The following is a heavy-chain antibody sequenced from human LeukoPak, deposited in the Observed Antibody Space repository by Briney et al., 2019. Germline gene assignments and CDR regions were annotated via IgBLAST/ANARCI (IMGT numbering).Heavy chain of an antibody. J-gene: IGHJ4*02. CDR1: GGSIRSYY. CDR3: ARRPSIAAAGGAFDY. CDR2: IYYSGTT. D-gene: IGHD6-13*01. Sequence: SETLSLTCTVSGGSIRSYYWSWIRQPPGKGLEWIGYIYYSGTTYYNPSLKSRVTMSVDTSKNQFSLNLSSVTAADTAVYYCARRPSIAAAGGAFDYWGQGTLVTVSS. V-gene: IGHV4-59*04.